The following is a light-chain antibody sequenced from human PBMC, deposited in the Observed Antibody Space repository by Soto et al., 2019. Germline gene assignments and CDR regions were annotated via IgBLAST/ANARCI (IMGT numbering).Light chain of an antibody. CDR1: QGIIDY. V-gene: IGKV1-27*01. J-gene: IGKJ1*01. CDR2: AAS. CDR3: QKYDTAPQT. Sequence: DIQMTQSPSSLPASVGDTVTITCRASQGIIDYLAWYQQRPGRVPRLLIYAASTLHTGVPSRFSGSGAGTDFTLTISSLQPEDVATYYCQKYDTAPQTFGPGTKVEIK.